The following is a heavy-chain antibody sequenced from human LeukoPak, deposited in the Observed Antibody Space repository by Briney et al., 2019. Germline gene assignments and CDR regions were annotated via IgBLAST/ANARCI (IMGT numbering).Heavy chain of an antibody. V-gene: IGHV2-5*08. Sequence: TLSLTCTVSGGSISSYYWSWLRQPPGKALEWLALIYWDDDKRYSPSLKSRLTITKDTSKNQVVLTMTNMDPVDTATYYCAHLDSSGHNWFDPWGQGTLGTVSS. D-gene: IGHD3-22*01. CDR3: AHLDSSGHNWFDP. CDR2: IYWDDDK. CDR1: GGSISSYYW. J-gene: IGHJ5*02.